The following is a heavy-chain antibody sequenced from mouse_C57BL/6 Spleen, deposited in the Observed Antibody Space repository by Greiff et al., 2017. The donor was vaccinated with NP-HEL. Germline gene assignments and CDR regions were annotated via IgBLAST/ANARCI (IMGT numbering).Heavy chain of an antibody. D-gene: IGHD1-1*01. V-gene: IGHV1S81*02. CDR1: GYTFTSYW. CDR3: ARIKKIVATYFYY. CDR2: TNPTNGRT. Sequence: QVQLQQPGAELVKAGASVKMSCKASGYTFTSYWMHWVKQRLGQGLEWFAETNPTNGRTYYNEKFKSKATLTVDTSSSTAYMLLSGPTFEDSAVYYCARIKKIVATYFYYWGQGTTLTVSS. J-gene: IGHJ2*01.